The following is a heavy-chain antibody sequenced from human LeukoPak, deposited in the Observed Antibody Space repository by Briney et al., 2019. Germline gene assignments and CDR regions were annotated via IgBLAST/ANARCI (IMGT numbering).Heavy chain of an antibody. J-gene: IGHJ4*02. Sequence: SETLSLTCVVSGDSISSGTYSWNWIRQPAGKGLEWLGRVYTSGSTNYNPSLNNRVTISLDTSKNQFSLKLCSLTAADTAVYYCARSSLGTFDYWGQGTLVTVSS. CDR1: GDSISSGTYS. CDR2: VYTSGST. V-gene: IGHV4-61*02. CDR3: ARSSLGTFDY. D-gene: IGHD7-27*01.